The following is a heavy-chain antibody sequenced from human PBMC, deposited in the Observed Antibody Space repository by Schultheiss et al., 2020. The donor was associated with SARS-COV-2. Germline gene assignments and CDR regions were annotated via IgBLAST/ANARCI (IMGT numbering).Heavy chain of an antibody. Sequence: GGSLRLSCAASGFTFSSYSMNWVRQAPGKGLEWVAYMTSFGGTVSYADSVRGRFIISRDNAKNSLYLQMNSLRAEDTAVYYCARPGPTIGVVDYWGQGTLVTVAS. D-gene: IGHD5-12*01. CDR1: GFTFSSYS. V-gene: IGHV3-48*04. CDR2: MTSFGGTV. J-gene: IGHJ4*02. CDR3: ARPGPTIGVVDY.